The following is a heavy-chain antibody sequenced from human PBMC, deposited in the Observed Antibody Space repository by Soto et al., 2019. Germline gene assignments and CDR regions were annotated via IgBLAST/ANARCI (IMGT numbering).Heavy chain of an antibody. Sequence: GESLKISCKGSGYSFTSYWIRWVRQMPWKGLEWMGIIYPGDSDTRYSLSFQGQVTISADKSISTAYLQWSSLKASDTAMYYCARRGCSSTSCFADYYYYGMDVWGQGTTVTVSS. V-gene: IGHV5-51*01. CDR2: IYPGDSDT. CDR1: GYSFTSYW. J-gene: IGHJ6*02. D-gene: IGHD2-2*01. CDR3: ARRGCSSTSCFADYYYYGMDV.